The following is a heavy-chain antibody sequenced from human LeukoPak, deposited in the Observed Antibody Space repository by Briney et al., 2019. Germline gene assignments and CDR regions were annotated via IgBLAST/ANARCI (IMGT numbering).Heavy chain of an antibody. V-gene: IGHV3-21*01. Sequence: GGSLRLSCAASGFTFSSYEMNWVRQAPGKGLEWVSSISSSSSYIYYADSVKGRFTISRDNAKNSPYLQMNSLRAEDTAVYYCARESYYYDSSGYRKSYYYMDVWGKGTTVTISS. J-gene: IGHJ6*03. D-gene: IGHD3-22*01. CDR3: ARESYYYDSSGYRKSYYYMDV. CDR1: GFTFSSYE. CDR2: ISSSSSYI.